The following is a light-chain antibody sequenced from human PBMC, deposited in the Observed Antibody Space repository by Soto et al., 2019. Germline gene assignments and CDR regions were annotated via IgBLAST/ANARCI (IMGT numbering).Light chain of an antibody. J-gene: IGKJ1*01. CDR3: HQYNGWPRT. V-gene: IGKV3-15*01. CDR2: GES. Sequence: EIVMTQSPATLSVSAGERVTLSCRASQSISSSSSWYQQKPGQAPSLLFYGESTRASGVPARFSGSGSGTEFTLTISSLQSEDFAVYYCHQYNGWPRTCGQGTKVEI. CDR1: QSISSS.